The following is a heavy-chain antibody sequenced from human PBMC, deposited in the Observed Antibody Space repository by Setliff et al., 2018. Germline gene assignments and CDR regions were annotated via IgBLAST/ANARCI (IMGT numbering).Heavy chain of an antibody. D-gene: IGHD3-22*01. J-gene: IGHJ4*02. Sequence: GGSLRLSCEVSGFTFTSHGMNWLRQAPGRGLEWISYIKSTNSLTDYADSVKGRFTISRDNAKNSLFLQMNSLRAEDTAMYYCVRGSAYSSGSFDCWGQGTLVTVSS. CDR2: IKSTNSLT. V-gene: IGHV3-21*05. CDR1: GFTFTSHG. CDR3: VRGSAYSSGSFDC.